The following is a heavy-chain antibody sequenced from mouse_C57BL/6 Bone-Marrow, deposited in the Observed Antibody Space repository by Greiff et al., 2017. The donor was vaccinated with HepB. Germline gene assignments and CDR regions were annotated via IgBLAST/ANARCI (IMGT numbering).Heavy chain of an antibody. CDR2: INPSSGYT. Sequence: QVHVKQSGAELARPGASVKMSCKASGYTFTSYTMHWVKQRPGQGLEWIGYINPSSGYTKYNQKFKDKATLTADKSSSTAYMQLSSLTSEDSAVYCCARLRAYVAYWGQGTLVTVSA. D-gene: IGHD1-1*01. CDR3: ARLRAYVAY. J-gene: IGHJ3*01. V-gene: IGHV1-4*01. CDR1: GYTFTSYT.